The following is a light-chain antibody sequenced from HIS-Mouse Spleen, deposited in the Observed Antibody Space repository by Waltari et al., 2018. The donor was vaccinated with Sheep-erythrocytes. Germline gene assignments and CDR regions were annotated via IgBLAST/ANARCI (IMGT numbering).Light chain of an antibody. CDR2: DVS. CDR3: CSYAGSSTPWV. Sequence: QSALTQPRSVSGSPGQSVTISCTGTSSDVGGYNYVSWYQQHPGKAPKLMIYDVSKRLSGVPDRFSGSKSGNTASLTISGLQAEDEADYYCCSYAGSSTPWVFGGGTKLTVL. CDR1: SSDVGGYNY. V-gene: IGLV2-11*01. J-gene: IGLJ3*02.